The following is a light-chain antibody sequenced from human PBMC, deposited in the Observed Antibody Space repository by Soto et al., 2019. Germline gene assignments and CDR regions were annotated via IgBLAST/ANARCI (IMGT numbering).Light chain of an antibody. CDR2: DAS. Sequence: DIQMTQSPSTLSASVGDGVTITCRASQSISNRLAWYQQKPGEAPKYLIYDASTLDSGAPSRFSGSGSGTEFTLSISSLQPDDFAVYYCQQYGSSGTFGQGTKVEIK. CDR1: QSISNR. J-gene: IGKJ1*01. V-gene: IGKV1-5*01. CDR3: QQYGSSGT.